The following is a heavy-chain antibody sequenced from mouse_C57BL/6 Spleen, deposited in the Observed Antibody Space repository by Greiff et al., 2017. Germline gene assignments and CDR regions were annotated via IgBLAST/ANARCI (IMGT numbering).Heavy chain of an antibody. CDR1: GFTFSSYG. CDR2: ISSGGSYT. V-gene: IGHV5-6*02. Sequence: DVMLVESGGDLVKPGGSLKLSCAASGFTFSSYGMSWVRQTPDKRLEWVATISSGGSYTYYPDSVKGRFTISSDNAKNTLYLQMSSLKSEDTAMYYCARRSNYDYFDYWGQGTTLTVSS. D-gene: IGHD2-5*01. J-gene: IGHJ2*01. CDR3: ARRSNYDYFDY.